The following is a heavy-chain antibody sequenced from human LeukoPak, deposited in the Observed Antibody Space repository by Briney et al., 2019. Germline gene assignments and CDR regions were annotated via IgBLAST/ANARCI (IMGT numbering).Heavy chain of an antibody. CDR1: DGPLRGYL. CDR2: INHSGST. CDR3: ARRPDGFDT. V-gene: IGHV4-34*01. J-gene: IGHJ3*02. Sequence: ASETLPLTCAVYDGPLRGYLWSWIRQTPGRGLEWIGEINHSGSTNYNPSLKSRVTISVDTSKNQFSLKLSSVTAADTAVYYCARRPDGFDTWGQGTKVTVSS. D-gene: IGHD6-25*01.